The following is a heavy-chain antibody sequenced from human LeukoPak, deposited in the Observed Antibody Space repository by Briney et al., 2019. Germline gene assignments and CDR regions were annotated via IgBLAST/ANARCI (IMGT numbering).Heavy chain of an antibody. V-gene: IGHV3-74*01. J-gene: IGHJ6*02. CDR1: GFTFSSYW. D-gene: IGHD2-2*01. CDR3: ARGVVVVPAARNYGMDV. Sequence: GSLRLSCAASGFTFSSYWMHWVRQAPGKGLVWVSRINSDGSSTSYADSVKGRFTISRDNAKNTLYLQMNSLRAEDTAVYYCARGVVVVPAARNYGMDVWGQGTTVTVSS. CDR2: INSDGSST.